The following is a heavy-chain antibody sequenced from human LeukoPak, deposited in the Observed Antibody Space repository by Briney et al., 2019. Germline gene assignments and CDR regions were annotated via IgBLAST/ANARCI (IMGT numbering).Heavy chain of an antibody. CDR2: ISSSSSYI. D-gene: IGHD6-13*01. CDR1: GFTFSSYS. CDR3: ARWGPWEQQLIPFDY. Sequence: GGSLRLSCAASGFTFSSYSVNWVRQAPGKGLEWVSSISSSSSYIYYADSVKGRFTISRDNAKNSLYLQMNSLRAEDTAVYYCARWGPWEQQLIPFDYWGQGTLVTVSS. J-gene: IGHJ4*02. V-gene: IGHV3-21*01.